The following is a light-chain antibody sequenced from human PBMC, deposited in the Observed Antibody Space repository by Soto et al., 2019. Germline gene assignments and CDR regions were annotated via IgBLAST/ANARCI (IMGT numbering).Light chain of an antibody. CDR1: QAVFTE. CDR3: QQRTTWPRT. Sequence: EIVLTQSPATLSLSPGESATLSCRASQAVFTELAWYQVKPGQTPRLLIRDASNRAAGIPPRFTGSGSGTDFTLTISTLAPEDFAHYYCQQRTTWPRTFGPGTRVEIK. V-gene: IGKV3-11*01. CDR2: DAS. J-gene: IGKJ1*01.